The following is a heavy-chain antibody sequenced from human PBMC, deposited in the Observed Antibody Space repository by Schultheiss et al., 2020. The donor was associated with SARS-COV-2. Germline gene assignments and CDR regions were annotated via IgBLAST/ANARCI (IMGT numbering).Heavy chain of an antibody. CDR3: ARVGYYDFWSGYSSYYFDC. D-gene: IGHD3-3*01. CDR1: GFTFSSYN. V-gene: IGHV3-48*02. J-gene: IGHJ4*02. CDR2: ISDSGTTI. Sequence: GGSLRLSCAASGFTFSSYNMVWVRQAPGKGLDWVSYISDSGTTIYYADSVKGRFTISRDNAKNSLYLQMNSLRDEDTAIYYCARVGYYDFWSGYSSYYFDCWGQGTLVTFSS.